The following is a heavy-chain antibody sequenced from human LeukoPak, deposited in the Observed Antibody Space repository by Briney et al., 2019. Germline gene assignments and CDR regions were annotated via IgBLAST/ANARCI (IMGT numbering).Heavy chain of an antibody. Sequence: ASVKVSCKASGYTFTGYYMHWVRQAPGQGLEWMGWINPNSGGTNYAQKFQGRVTTTRDTSISTAYMELSRLRSDDTAVYYCASVFSGPIAAAGTAAFDIWGQGTMVTVSS. D-gene: IGHD6-13*01. CDR1: GYTFTGYY. J-gene: IGHJ3*02. V-gene: IGHV1-2*02. CDR2: INPNSGGT. CDR3: ASVFSGPIAAAGTAAFDI.